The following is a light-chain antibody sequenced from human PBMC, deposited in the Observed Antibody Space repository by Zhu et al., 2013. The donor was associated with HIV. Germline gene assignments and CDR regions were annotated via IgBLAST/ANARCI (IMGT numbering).Light chain of an antibody. J-gene: IGLJ2*01. CDR2: EVS. Sequence: QSALTQPASVSGSPGQSIAISCTGTSSDIGASNFVSWYQLYPGQAPRLLIYEVSNRPSGVPDRFSGSKSGNTASLTISGLQAEDEADYYCSSYTRSTTLVFGGGTKLTVL. V-gene: IGLV2-14*01. CDR1: SSDIGASNF. CDR3: SSYTRSTTLV.